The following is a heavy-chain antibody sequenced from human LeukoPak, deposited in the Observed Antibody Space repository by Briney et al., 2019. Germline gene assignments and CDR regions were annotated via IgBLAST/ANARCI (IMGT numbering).Heavy chain of an antibody. D-gene: IGHD3-3*01. CDR1: GGSFSGYY. V-gene: IGHV4-34*01. CDR2: INHSGST. Sequence: SETLSLTCAVYGGSFSGYYWSWIRQPPGEGLEWIGEINHSGSTNYNPSLKSRVTISVDTSKNQFSLKLSSVTAADTAVYYCARVAVYYDFWSSYRHPAQVTNWGQGTLVTVSS. CDR3: ARVAVYYDFWSSYRHPAQVTN. J-gene: IGHJ4*02.